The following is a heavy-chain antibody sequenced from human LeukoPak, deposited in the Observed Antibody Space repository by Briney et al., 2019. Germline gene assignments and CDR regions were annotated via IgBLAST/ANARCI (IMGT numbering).Heavy chain of an antibody. CDR1: GFTFSSYG. CDR2: ISGSGGST. V-gene: IGHV3-23*01. CDR3: AKDWAHYYDSSGYHDAFDI. Sequence: PGGSLRLSCAASGFTFSSYGMSWVRQAPGKGLEWVSAISGSGGSTYYADSVKGRFTISRDNSKNTLYLQMNSLRAEDTAVYYCAKDWAHYYDSSGYHDAFDIWGQGTMVTVSS. J-gene: IGHJ3*02. D-gene: IGHD3-22*01.